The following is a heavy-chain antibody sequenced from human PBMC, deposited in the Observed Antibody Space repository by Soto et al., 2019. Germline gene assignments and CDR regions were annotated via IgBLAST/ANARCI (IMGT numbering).Heavy chain of an antibody. CDR1: GGSFSGYY. CDR3: ASGLTGGYSYGYRGVSDY. J-gene: IGHJ4*02. CDR2: INHSGST. V-gene: IGHV4-34*01. Sequence: SETLSLTCAVYGGSFSGYYWSWIRQPPGKGLEWIGEINHSGSTNYNPSLKSRVTISVDTSKNQFSLKLSSVTAADTAVYYCASGLTGGYSYGYRGVSDYWGQGTLVTVSS. D-gene: IGHD5-18*01.